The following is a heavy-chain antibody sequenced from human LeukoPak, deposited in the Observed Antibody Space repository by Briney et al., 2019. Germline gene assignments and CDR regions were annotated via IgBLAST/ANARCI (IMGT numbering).Heavy chain of an antibody. V-gene: IGHV3-23*01. CDR1: GFTFSSYA. CDR2: ISGSGGST. D-gene: IGHD6-19*01. Sequence: GGSLRLSCAASGFTFSSYAMSWVRQAPGKGLEWVSAISGSGGSTYYADSVKGRFTISRDNSKNTLYLQMNSLRAEDTAVYYCAKDLSRYSSGWYWYYYYGMDVWGQGTTVTVSS. J-gene: IGHJ6*02. CDR3: AKDLSRYSSGWYWYYYYGMDV.